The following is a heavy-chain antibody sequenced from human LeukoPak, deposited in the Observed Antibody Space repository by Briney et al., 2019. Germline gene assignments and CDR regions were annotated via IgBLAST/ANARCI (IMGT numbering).Heavy chain of an antibody. CDR3: ARSGFVSGAGAFDL. D-gene: IGHD2-8*02. CDR1: GFNLKDHA. Sequence: GRSLRLSRAASGFNLKDHAMHWIRQPPGSGKGLEWVSGIYWNGDGVDYADSVKGRFTISRDNSKNTLFLQMSSLRAEDTAVYYCARSGFVSGAGAFDLWGQGTMVTVSP. J-gene: IGHJ3*01. V-gene: IGHV3-9*01. CDR2: IYWNGDGV.